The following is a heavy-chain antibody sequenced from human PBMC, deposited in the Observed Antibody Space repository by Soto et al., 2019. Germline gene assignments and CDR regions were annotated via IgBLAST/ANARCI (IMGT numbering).Heavy chain of an antibody. CDR1: GFTFSSYG. J-gene: IGHJ4*02. Sequence: GGSLRLSCAASGFTFSSYGMHWVRQAPGKGLEWVAVIWYDGSNKYYADSVKGRFTISRDNSKNTLYLQMNSLRAEDTAVYYCARDEGSSWYSANDYWGQGTLVTVSS. CDR2: IWYDGSNK. V-gene: IGHV3-33*01. CDR3: ARDEGSSWYSANDY. D-gene: IGHD6-13*01.